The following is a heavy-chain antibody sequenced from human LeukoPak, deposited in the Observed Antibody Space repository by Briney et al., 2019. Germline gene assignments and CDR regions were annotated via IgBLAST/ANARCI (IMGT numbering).Heavy chain of an antibody. J-gene: IGHJ4*02. D-gene: IGHD3-10*01. CDR1: GGSVSSGSYY. Sequence: PSETLSLTCTVSGGSVSSGSYYWSWIRQPPGKGLEWIGYIYYSGSTNYNPSLKSRVTISVDTSKNQFSLKLSSVTAADTAVYYCARAPGSLWFGELRNPFFDHWGQGTLVTVSS. CDR2: IYYSGST. CDR3: ARAPGSLWFGELRNPFFDH. V-gene: IGHV4-61*01.